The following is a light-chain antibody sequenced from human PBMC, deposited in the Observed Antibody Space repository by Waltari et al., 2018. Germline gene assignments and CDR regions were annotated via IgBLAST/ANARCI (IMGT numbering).Light chain of an antibody. CDR1: QSHLYTDGKPY. CDR2: EIS. J-gene: IGKJ1*01. Sequence: DIVMTQTPVSLSVTPGQSASISCKSSQSHLYTDGKPYFYWYLQKAGQPPHLLIYEISTRFSGVPDRFSGSGSGTDFTLKISRVEAEDVGVYYCMQTKQFPWTLGQGTKVEVK. CDR3: MQTKQFPWT. V-gene: IGKV2D-29*01.